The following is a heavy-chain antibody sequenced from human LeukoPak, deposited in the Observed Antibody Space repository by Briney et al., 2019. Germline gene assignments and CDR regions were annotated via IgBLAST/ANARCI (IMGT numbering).Heavy chain of an antibody. D-gene: IGHD2/OR15-2a*01. J-gene: IGHJ4*02. CDR3: ARNGESNPFDY. V-gene: IGHV3-7*01. Sequence: GGSLRLSCAASGFTFSSYWMSWVRQAPGKGLEWVANIKQDGSEKYYVDSVKGRFTISRDNAKNSLYLQMNSLRAEDTAVYYRARNGESNPFDYWGQGTLVTVSS. CDR1: GFTFSSYW. CDR2: IKQDGSEK.